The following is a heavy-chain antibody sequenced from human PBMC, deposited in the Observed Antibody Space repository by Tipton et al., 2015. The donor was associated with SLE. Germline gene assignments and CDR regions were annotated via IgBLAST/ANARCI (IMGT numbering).Heavy chain of an antibody. J-gene: IGHJ6*03. D-gene: IGHD2-2*01. CDR2: RHHGGST. V-gene: IGHV4-59*01. Sequence: TLSLTCTVSGGSISSYYWSWIRQPPGKGLEWIGSRHHGGSTNYNPALTSRVTISGDPSKNQFSLKLSSVTAADTAVYYCARGYQLPLGPYFYYYMDVWGKGTTVTVSS. CDR1: GGSISSYY. CDR3: ARGYQLPLGPYFYYYMDV.